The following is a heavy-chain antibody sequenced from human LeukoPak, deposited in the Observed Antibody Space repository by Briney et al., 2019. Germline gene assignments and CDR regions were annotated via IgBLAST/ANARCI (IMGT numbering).Heavy chain of an antibody. CDR1: GGSFSGYY. CDR2: INHSGST. CDR3: ARARNPSFDY. J-gene: IGHJ4*02. D-gene: IGHD1-14*01. V-gene: IGHV4-34*01. Sequence: PSETLSLTCAVYGGSFSGYYWSWIRQPPGKGLEWIGEINHSGSTNYNPSLKSRVTISVDTSKNQFSLKLSSVTAADMAVYYCARARNPSFDYWGQGTLVTVSS.